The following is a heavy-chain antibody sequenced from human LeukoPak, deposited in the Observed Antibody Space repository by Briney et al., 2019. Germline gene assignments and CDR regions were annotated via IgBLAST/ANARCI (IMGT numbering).Heavy chain of an antibody. CDR3: ARGGPAAGRFDY. CDR1: GFIFSSYW. D-gene: IGHD6-13*01. J-gene: IGHJ4*02. CDR2: IKEDGSEK. Sequence: GGSLRLSCAASGFIFSSYWMAWVRQAPGKGLEWVANIKEDGSEKNYVDSVKGRFTISRDNAKNSLYLQMNSLRAEDTAVYYCARGGPAAGRFDYWGQGTPVTVSS. V-gene: IGHV3-7*01.